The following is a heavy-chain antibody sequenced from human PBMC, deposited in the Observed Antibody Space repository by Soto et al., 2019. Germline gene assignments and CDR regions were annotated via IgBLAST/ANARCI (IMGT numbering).Heavy chain of an antibody. CDR3: ASPRGEFRKGYYYYGMDV. Sequence: SETLSLTCAVSGGSISSGGYSWSWIRQPPGKGLEWIGYINHSGSTNYNPSLKSRVTISVDTSKNQFSLKLSSVTAADTAVYNCASPRGEFRKGYYYYGMDVWGQGTTVTVSS. CDR2: INHSGST. CDR1: GGSISSGGYS. J-gene: IGHJ6*02. D-gene: IGHD3-10*01. V-gene: IGHV4-30-2*01.